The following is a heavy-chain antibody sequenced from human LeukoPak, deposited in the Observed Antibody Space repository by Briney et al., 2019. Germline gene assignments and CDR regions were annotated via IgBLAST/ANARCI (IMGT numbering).Heavy chain of an antibody. CDR1: GGSISSTSCY. J-gene: IGHJ4*02. D-gene: IGHD3-10*01. Sequence: SETLSLTCTVSGGSISSTSCYWGWFRQPPGKGLEWIGSIYYSGSTNYNPSLKSRVTISVDTSKNQFSLKLSSVTAADTAVYYCARVDNYYGLVYWGQGTLVTVSS. CDR2: IYYSGST. CDR3: ARVDNYYGLVY. V-gene: IGHV4-39*07.